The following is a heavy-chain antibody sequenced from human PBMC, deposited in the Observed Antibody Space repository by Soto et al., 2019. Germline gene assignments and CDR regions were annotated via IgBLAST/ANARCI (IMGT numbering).Heavy chain of an antibody. CDR2: INHSGST. CDR3: ARGGTVATFDY. CDR1: GGSFSGYY. D-gene: IGHD6-19*01. Sequence: QVQLQQWGAGLLKPSETLSLTCAVYGGSFSGYYWSWIRQPPGKGLEWIGEINHSGSTNYNPSLKRXXTXSXXPSKNQFSLKLSSVTAADTAVYYCARGGTVATFDYWGQGTLVTVSS. V-gene: IGHV4-34*01. J-gene: IGHJ4*02.